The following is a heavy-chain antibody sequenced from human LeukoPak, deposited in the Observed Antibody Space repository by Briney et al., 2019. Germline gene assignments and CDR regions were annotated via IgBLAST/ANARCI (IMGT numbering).Heavy chain of an antibody. Sequence: SETLSLTCTVPGGSISSSSYYWGWIRQPPGKGLAWIGSIYYSGSTYYNPSLKSRVTISVDTSKNQFSLKLSSVTAADTAVYYCARPPYTTGMDVWGQGTTVTVSS. D-gene: IGHD1-1*01. CDR1: GGSISSSSYY. CDR3: ARPPYTTGMDV. J-gene: IGHJ6*02. V-gene: IGHV4-39*01. CDR2: IYYSGST.